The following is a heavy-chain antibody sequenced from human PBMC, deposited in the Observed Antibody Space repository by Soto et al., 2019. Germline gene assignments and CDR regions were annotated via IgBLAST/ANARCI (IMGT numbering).Heavy chain of an antibody. CDR3: VIATLKYGGSYDDY. CDR2: ISGNGGCT. J-gene: IGHJ4*02. CDR1: GFTFSNYP. Sequence: EVQLVESGGGLVKPGGSLRLSCSASGFTFSNYPMHWVRKGPGKGLEFVSVISGNGGCTYYADSVKGRFTISRDNSESSLARQMSSLRPEETAVYYCVIATLKYGGSYDDYWGQGALVIVSS. V-gene: IGHV3-64D*08. D-gene: IGHD1-26*01.